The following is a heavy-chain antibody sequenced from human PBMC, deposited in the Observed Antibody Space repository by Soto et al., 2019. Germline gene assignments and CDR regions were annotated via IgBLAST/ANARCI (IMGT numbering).Heavy chain of an antibody. J-gene: IGHJ5*02. CDR1: GASIRSYH. D-gene: IGHD6-6*01. Sequence: QVQLQESGPGLVKPSETLSLTCAVSGASIRSYHWSWIRQPAGKGLEWIGRMQHTGNTNYNPSHKSRVTMSVDTSKKQISVKMTSVTAADTAVYFCAKDVSSRRGFDPWGQGILVIVSS. V-gene: IGHV4-4*07. CDR3: AKDVSSRRGFDP. CDR2: MQHTGNT.